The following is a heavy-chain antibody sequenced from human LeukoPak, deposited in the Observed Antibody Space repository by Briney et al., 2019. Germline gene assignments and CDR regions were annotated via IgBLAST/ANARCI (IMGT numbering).Heavy chain of an antibody. CDR3: ARWRSSGYLYP. D-gene: IGHD3-22*01. V-gene: IGHV4-4*09. CDR2: IYTSGST. CDR1: GGSISSYY. J-gene: IGHJ5*02. Sequence: PSGTLSLTCTVSGGSISSYYWSWIRQPPGKGLEWIGYIYTSGSTNYNPSLKSRVTISVDTSKNQFSLKLSSVTAADTAVYYCARWRSSGYLYPWGQGTLVTVPS.